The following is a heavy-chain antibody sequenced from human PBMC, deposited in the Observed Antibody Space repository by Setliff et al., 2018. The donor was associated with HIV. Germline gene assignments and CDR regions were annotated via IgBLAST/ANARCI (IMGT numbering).Heavy chain of an antibody. V-gene: IGHV5-51*01. CDR3: TRQGDFGQWGDY. CDR2: INPGNSDS. D-gene: IGHD4-17*01. CDR1: GYGFTGYW. Sequence: PGESLKISCKGSGYGFTGYWIGWVRQMPGKGLEWMGIINPGNSDSKYSPSFQGQVTISVDKSVTSAYLQWSSLKGSDTAIYYCTRQGDFGQWGDYWGQGAQVTVSS. J-gene: IGHJ4*02.